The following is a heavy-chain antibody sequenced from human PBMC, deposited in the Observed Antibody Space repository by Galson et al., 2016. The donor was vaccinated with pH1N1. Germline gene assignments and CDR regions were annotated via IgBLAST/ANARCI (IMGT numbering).Heavy chain of an antibody. CDR3: ARARFDP. Sequence: SLRLSCAASGFTLSNFWMHWVRQAPGRGLEWVANIRQDGSEKYYVDSVKCRFTISRDNAKNSLYLQMNSLTAEDTAVYYCARARFDPWGQGTLVTVSS. V-gene: IGHV3-7*01. J-gene: IGHJ5*02. CDR2: IRQDGSEK. CDR1: GFTLSNFW.